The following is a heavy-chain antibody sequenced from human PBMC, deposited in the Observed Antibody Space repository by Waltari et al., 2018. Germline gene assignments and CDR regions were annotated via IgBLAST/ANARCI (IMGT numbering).Heavy chain of an antibody. CDR3: ARDSLNYGDYVESWAFDI. CDR1: GFTFSSYS. Sequence: EVQLVESGGGLVQPGGSLRLSCAASGFTFSSYSMNWVRQAPGKGLEWVSYISSSSSTIYYADSVKGRFTISRDNAKNSLYLQMNSLRAEDTAVYYCARDSLNYGDYVESWAFDIWGQGTMVTVSS. V-gene: IGHV3-48*01. D-gene: IGHD4-17*01. CDR2: ISSSSSTI. J-gene: IGHJ3*02.